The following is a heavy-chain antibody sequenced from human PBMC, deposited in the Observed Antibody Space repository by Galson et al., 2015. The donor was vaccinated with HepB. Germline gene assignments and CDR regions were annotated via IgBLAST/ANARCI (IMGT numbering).Heavy chain of an antibody. CDR2: ISSSSSYI. J-gene: IGHJ4*02. V-gene: IGHV3-21*01. Sequence: SLRLSCAASGFTFSSYSMNWVRQAPGKGLEWVSSISSSSSYIYYADSVKGRFTISRDNAKNSLYLQMNSLRTEDTAVYYCARGGSGYDLGYWGQGTLVTVSS. CDR1: GFTFSSYS. CDR3: ARGGSGYDLGY. D-gene: IGHD5-12*01.